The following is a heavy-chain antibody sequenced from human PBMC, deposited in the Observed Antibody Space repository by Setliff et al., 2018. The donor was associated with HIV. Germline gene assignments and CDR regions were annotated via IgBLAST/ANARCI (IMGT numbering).Heavy chain of an antibody. CDR3: VRTYYDILTGYGGFYYMDV. D-gene: IGHD3-9*01. J-gene: IGHJ6*03. V-gene: IGHV3-7*01. CDR1: GFTFSTYH. CDR2: ITQDGSDK. Sequence: GGSLRLSCAASGFTFSTYHMSWVRQAPGKGLEWVAKITQDGSDKHYVDSVKGRFTISRDNAENSLYLQMNSLRAEDTAVYYCVRTYYDILTGYGGFYYMDVWGKGTTVTVSS.